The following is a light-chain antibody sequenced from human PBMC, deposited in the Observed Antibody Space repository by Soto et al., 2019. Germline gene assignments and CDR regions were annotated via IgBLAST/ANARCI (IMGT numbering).Light chain of an antibody. CDR1: QSVSSN. J-gene: IGKJ1*01. CDR2: GAS. V-gene: IGKV3-15*01. Sequence: EIVMTQSPATLSVSPGERATLSCRASQSVSSNLAWYQQKPGQAPRLLIYGASTRATGIPVRFSGSGSGTEFTLTISSLQSEDFAVYYCQQYNNLWTFGQGTKVEIK. CDR3: QQYNNLWT.